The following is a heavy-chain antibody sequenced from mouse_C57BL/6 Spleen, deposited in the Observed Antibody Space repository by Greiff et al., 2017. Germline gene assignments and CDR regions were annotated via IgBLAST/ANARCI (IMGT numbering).Heavy chain of an antibody. D-gene: IGHD2-4*01. J-gene: IGHJ4*01. CDR2: ISDGGSYT. Sequence: EVMLVESGGGLVKPGGSLKLSCAASGFTFSSYAMSWVRQTPEKRLEWVATISDGGSYTYYPDNVKGRFTISRDNAKNNLYLQMSHLKSEDTAMYYCASEDYDYDDAMDYWGQGTSVTVSS. V-gene: IGHV5-4*03. CDR3: ASEDYDYDDAMDY. CDR1: GFTFSSYA.